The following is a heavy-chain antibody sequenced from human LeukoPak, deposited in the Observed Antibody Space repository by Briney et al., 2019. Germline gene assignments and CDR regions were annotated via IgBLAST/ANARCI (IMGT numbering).Heavy chain of an antibody. D-gene: IGHD3-16*02. J-gene: IGHJ4*02. CDR2: ISGRGSRT. CDR1: GFIFSSFA. CDR3: AKAPDFVWGSYRPFDF. V-gene: IGHV3-23*01. Sequence: GGSLRLSCATSGFIFSSFAMNWVRQAPGKGLEWVSTISGRGSRTYYADSVKGRFTISRDNSKNKLYLQMSSLRAEDTAVYYCAKAPDFVWGSYRPFDFWGQGTLVTVSS.